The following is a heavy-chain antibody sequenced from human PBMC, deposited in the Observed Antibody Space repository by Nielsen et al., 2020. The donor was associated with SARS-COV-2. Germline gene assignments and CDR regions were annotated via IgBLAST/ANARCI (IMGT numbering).Heavy chain of an antibody. D-gene: IGHD6-13*01. J-gene: IGHJ4*02. CDR2: ISSSSSYI. CDR3: ARAYKLSIAAAGY. Sequence: GESLKISCAASGFTFSSYSMNWVRQAPGKGLEWVSSISSSSSYIYYADSVKGRFTISRDNAKNSLYLQMNSLRAEDTAVYYCARAYKLSIAAAGYWGQGTLVTVSS. CDR1: GFTFSSYS. V-gene: IGHV3-21*01.